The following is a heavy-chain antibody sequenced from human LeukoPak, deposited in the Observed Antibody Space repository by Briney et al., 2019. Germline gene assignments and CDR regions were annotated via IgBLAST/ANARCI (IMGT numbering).Heavy chain of an antibody. CDR1: GGSISSGGYY. J-gene: IGHJ4*02. CDR2: IYHSGST. Sequence: PSETLSLTCTVSGGSISSGGYYWSWIRQPPGKGLEWIGYIYHSGSTYYNPSLKSRVTISVDRSKNQFSLKLSSVTAADTAVYYCARMYYYGSGSYYPDYWGQGTLVTVSS. D-gene: IGHD3-10*01. CDR3: ARMYYYGSGSYYPDY. V-gene: IGHV4-30-2*01.